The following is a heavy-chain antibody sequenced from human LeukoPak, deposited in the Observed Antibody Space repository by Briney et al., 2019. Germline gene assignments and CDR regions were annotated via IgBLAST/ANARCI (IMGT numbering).Heavy chain of an antibody. CDR3: AKENYGSGSYYFDY. CDR1: GGSFSGYY. CDR2: ISGSGGST. D-gene: IGHD3-10*01. V-gene: IGHV3-23*01. J-gene: IGHJ4*02. Sequence: PSETLSLTCAVYGGSFSGYYWSWVRQAPGKGLEWVSAISGSGGSTYYADSVKGRFTISRDNSKNTLYLQMNSLRAEDTAVYYCAKENYGSGSYYFDYWGQGTLVTVSS.